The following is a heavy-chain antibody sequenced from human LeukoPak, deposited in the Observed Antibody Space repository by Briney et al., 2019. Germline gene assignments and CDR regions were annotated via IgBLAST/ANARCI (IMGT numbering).Heavy chain of an antibody. CDR2: ISYDGSNK. D-gene: IGHD6-13*01. J-gene: IGHJ6*03. CDR1: GFTFSSYA. CDR3: ARDPGGSSSWPAYYYYYMDV. V-gene: IGHV3-30*01. Sequence: PGRSLRLSCAASGFTFSSYAMHWVRQAPGKGLEGVAVISYDGSNKYYADSVKGRFTISRDNSKNTLYLQMNSLRAEDTAVYYCARDPGGSSSWPAYYYYYMDVWGKGTTVTVSS.